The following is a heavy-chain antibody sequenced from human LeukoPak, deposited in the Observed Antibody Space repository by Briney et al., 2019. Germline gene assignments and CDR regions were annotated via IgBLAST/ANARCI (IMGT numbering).Heavy chain of an antibody. CDR1: GYTFTGYY. J-gene: IGHJ4*02. CDR3: ARDDYDILTGYYKGLDY. D-gene: IGHD3-9*01. CDR2: INPNSGGT. Sequence: ASVKVSYKASGYTFTGYYMHWVRQAPGQALEWMGWINPNSGGTNYAQKFQGRVTMTRDTSISTAYMELSRLRSDDTAVYYCARDDYDILTGYYKGLDYWGQGTLVTVSS. V-gene: IGHV1-2*02.